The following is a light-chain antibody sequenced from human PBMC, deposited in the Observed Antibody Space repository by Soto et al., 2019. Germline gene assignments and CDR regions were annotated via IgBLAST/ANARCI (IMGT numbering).Light chain of an antibody. CDR3: QQYNSYPWT. CDR2: DAS. CDR1: QGISSY. J-gene: IGKJ1*01. V-gene: IGKV1-8*01. Sequence: AIRMTQSPSSFSASTGDRVTITCRASQGISSYLAWYQQKPGKAPKLLIHDASILESGVPSRFSGSGSGTELTLTISSLQPEDFATYYCQQYNSYPWTFGQGTKVDIK.